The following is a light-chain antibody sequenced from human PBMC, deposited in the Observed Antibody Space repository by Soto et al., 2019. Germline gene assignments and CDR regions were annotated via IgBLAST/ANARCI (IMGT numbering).Light chain of an antibody. CDR3: SSYTTRNTLV. CDR1: SSDVGGYRY. V-gene: IGLV2-14*01. Sequence: QSVLTQPASVSGSPGQWITISCTGTSSDVGGYRYVSWFQQRPGKGPKLMIYDVSYRPSGVSHRFSASKSGNTATLTISGLQAEDEADYYCSSYTTRNTLVFGTGTKVTVL. CDR2: DVS. J-gene: IGLJ1*01.